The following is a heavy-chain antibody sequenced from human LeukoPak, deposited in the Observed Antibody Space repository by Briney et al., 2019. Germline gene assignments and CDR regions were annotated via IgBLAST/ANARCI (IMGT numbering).Heavy chain of an antibody. D-gene: IGHD6-13*01. CDR1: GYIFTSYG. Sequence: GASVKVSCKASGYIFTSYGISWVRQAPGQGLEWMGWISAYNGNTNYAQKLQGRVTMTTDTSTSTAYMELRSLRSDDTAVYYCARARTSSWYYYMDVWGKGTTVTVSS. J-gene: IGHJ6*03. V-gene: IGHV1-18*01. CDR2: ISAYNGNT. CDR3: ARARTSSWYYYMDV.